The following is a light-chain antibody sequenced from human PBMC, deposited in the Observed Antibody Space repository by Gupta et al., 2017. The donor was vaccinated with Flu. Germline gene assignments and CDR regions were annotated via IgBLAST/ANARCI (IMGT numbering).Light chain of an antibody. CDR3: QQSDRRPST. CDR1: QSISNY. Sequence: DIQMTQSPSSLSASVGDRVTITCRANQSISNYLNWYQQKPGKAPIVLIYATSSLQSGVSSRFSGGRSGTDFTLTITGLQPGDFAAYYCQQSDRRPSTFGPGTKMEI. V-gene: IGKV1-39*01. J-gene: IGKJ2*01. CDR2: ATS.